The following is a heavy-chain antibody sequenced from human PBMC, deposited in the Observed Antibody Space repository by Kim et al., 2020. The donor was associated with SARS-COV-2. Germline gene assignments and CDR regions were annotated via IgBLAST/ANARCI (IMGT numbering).Heavy chain of an antibody. J-gene: IGHJ4*02. Sequence: ADHVQSQLNISRDNSKNALNLEMNGLRAEDTALYYCAKVTTITAPFYDYWGQGTLVTVSS. V-gene: IGHV3-23*01. D-gene: IGHD4-4*01. CDR3: AKVTTITAPFYDY.